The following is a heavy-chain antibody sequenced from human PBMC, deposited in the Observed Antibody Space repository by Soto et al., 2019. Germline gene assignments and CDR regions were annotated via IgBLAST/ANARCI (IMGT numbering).Heavy chain of an antibody. CDR1: AGTISTTNW. J-gene: IGHJ6*02. D-gene: IGHD3-10*01. CDR3: ATSSGSAYGLDV. CDR2: IYHTGTT. Sequence: SETLSLTCAVSAGTISTTNWYVWVRQPPGMGLEWIGEIYHTGTTTYNPSLKSRVTMSVDTSKNQFSLRLSFVTAADTAVYYCATSSGSAYGLDVWGPGATVTVSS. V-gene: IGHV4-4*02.